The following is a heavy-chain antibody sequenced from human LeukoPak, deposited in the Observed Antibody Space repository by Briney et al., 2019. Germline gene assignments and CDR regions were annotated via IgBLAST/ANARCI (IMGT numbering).Heavy chain of an antibody. CDR1: GFTFSSYS. V-gene: IGHV3-48*01. CDR2: ISSGSGTI. D-gene: IGHD4-11*01. Sequence: GGSLRLSCAASGFTFSSYSMNWVRQAPGKGLEWVSYISSGSGTIYYADSVKGRFTISRDNAKNSLYLQMNSLRAEDTAVYYCARGRAYSNYVSDYWGQGILVTVSS. J-gene: IGHJ4*02. CDR3: ARGRAYSNYVSDY.